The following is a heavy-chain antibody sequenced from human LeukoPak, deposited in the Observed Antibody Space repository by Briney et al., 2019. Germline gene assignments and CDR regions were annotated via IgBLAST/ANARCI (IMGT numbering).Heavy chain of an antibody. Sequence: GGSLRLSCAASGFTFSNYAMSWVRQAPGKGLEWVSAISGSGGSTYYADSVKGRFTISRDNSKNTLYLQMNSLRAEDTAVYYCAKVAIGDCGGDCSYFDYWGQGTLVTVSS. D-gene: IGHD2-21*02. CDR3: AKVAIGDCGGDCSYFDY. CDR2: ISGSGGST. J-gene: IGHJ4*02. V-gene: IGHV3-23*01. CDR1: GFTFSNYA.